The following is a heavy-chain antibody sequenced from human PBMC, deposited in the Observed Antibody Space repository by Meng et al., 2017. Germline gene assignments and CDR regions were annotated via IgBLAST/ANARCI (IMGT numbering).Heavy chain of an antibody. CDR2: IYHSGST. Sequence: QVQLQGSGPGLVKPSGTLSLTCAVAGGSSSSSNWWSWVRQPPGKGLEWIGEIYHSGSTNYNPSLKSRVTISVDKSKHQFSLKLSSVTAADTAVYYCARDRGAVAGTNFDYWGQGTLVTVSS. CDR1: GGSSSSSNW. D-gene: IGHD6-19*01. V-gene: IGHV4-4*02. J-gene: IGHJ4*02. CDR3: ARDRGAVAGTNFDY.